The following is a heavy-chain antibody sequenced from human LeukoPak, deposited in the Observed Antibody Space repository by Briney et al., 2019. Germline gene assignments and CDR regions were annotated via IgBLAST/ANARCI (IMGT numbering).Heavy chain of an antibody. J-gene: IGHJ5*02. Sequence: PGESLRLSCAASEFTFSRYWMHWVRQAPGKGPVWVSRVSPDGLTTKYADSVKGRFTISRDNAKNTLYLQMNSLRDEDTAMYYCSRERDSNWFDPWGQGTLVTVSS. CDR3: SRERDSNWFDP. V-gene: IGHV3-74*03. CDR1: EFTFSRYW. CDR2: VSPDGLTT.